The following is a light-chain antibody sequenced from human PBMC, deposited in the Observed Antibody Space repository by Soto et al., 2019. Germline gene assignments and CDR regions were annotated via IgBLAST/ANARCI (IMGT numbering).Light chain of an antibody. CDR2: EVS. CDR3: SSYTRSSTLV. V-gene: IGLV2-14*01. J-gene: IGLJ1*01. Sequence: QSVLTQPASVSGSPGQSITISCTGTSSDVGGYNYVSWYQQHPGKAPKLMIYEVSNRPSGVSNRFSGSKSGNTASLTISGLQAEDEADYYCSSYTRSSTLVFGNGTKVTV. CDR1: SSDVGGYNY.